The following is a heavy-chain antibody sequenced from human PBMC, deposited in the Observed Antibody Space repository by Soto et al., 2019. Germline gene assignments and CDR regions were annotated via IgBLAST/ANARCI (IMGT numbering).Heavy chain of an antibody. CDR3: ARMATYGSLNWFDP. CDR1: GDSVSNTD. CDR2: MNPGSGDT. J-gene: IGHJ5*02. V-gene: IGHV1-8*01. D-gene: IGHD3-10*01. Sequence: VEIGSTACGDSVSNTDVGGLRQATGQGLEWMGWMNPGSGDTGYAQKFQGRVTMTRDISIATAYMELSSLRSDDTAIYYCARMATYGSLNWFDPWGQGTLVTVS.